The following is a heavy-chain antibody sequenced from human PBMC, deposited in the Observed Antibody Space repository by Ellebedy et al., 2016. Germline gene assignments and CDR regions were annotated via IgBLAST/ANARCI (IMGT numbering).Heavy chain of an antibody. Sequence: GESLKIYCAAEGVTFSSYAMHWVRQAPGKGLEWVAVISYDGSNKYYADSVKGRFTISRDNAKNSLYLQMNSLRDEDTAVYYCARDFPTIDYFDYWGQGTLVTVSS. D-gene: IGHD5-24*01. J-gene: IGHJ4*02. CDR1: GVTFSSYA. CDR3: ARDFPTIDYFDY. CDR2: ISYDGSNK. V-gene: IGHV3-30-3*01.